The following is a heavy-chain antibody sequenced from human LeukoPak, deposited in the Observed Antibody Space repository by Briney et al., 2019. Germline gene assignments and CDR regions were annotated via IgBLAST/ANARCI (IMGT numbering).Heavy chain of an antibody. CDR3: ARAGGYSYGPTDY. CDR2: ISYDGSNK. D-gene: IGHD5-18*01. V-gene: IGHV3-30-3*01. CDR1: GFTFSSYA. Sequence: GGSLRLSCAASGFTFSSYAMHWVRQAPGKGLEWVAVISYDGSNKYYADSVKGRFTISRDNSKNTLYLQMNSLRAEDTAVYYCARAGGYSYGPTDYWGQGTLVTVSS. J-gene: IGHJ4*02.